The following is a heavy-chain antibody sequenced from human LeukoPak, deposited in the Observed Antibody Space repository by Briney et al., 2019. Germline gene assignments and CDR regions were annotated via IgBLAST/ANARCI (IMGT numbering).Heavy chain of an antibody. CDR3: AKDRIGYSNGWYRIDFDY. J-gene: IGHJ4*02. CDR2: ISGSGGST. CDR1: RFTFSSYA. Sequence: PGGSLRLSCGASRFTFSSYAMSWVRQAPGKGLEWVSVISGSGGSTYYADSVKGRFTISRDNSKNTLYLQMNSLRAEDTAVYYCAKDRIGYSNGWYRIDFDYWGQGTLVTVSS. D-gene: IGHD6-19*01. V-gene: IGHV3-23*01.